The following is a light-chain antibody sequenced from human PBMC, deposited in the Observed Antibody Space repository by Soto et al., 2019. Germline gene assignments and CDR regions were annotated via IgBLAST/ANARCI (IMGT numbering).Light chain of an antibody. CDR3: QQYSSYWT. V-gene: IGKV1-5*01. CDR1: QSISRW. Sequence: EIQMTQSPATLSASVGDRVTITFWVSQSISRWLALYQLKPGRAPKLLVHDATTLESGVPSRFSGSGSGTDFTLTISSLQPDDFATYYCQQYSSYWTFAHGTKVDIK. J-gene: IGKJ1*01. CDR2: DAT.